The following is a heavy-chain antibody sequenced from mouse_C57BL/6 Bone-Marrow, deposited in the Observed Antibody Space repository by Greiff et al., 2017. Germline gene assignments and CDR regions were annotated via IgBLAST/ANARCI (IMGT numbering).Heavy chain of an antibody. CDR1: GYTFTSYG. CDR2: IYPRSGNT. V-gene: IGHV1-81*01. Sequence: VQLLASGAELARPGASVKLSCKASGYTFTSYGISWVKQRTGQGLEWIGEIYPRSGNTYYNEKFKGKATLTADKSSSTAYMELRSLTSEDSAVYFCARAFGYGTWFAYWGQGTLVTVSA. D-gene: IGHD2-2*01. CDR3: ARAFGYGTWFAY. J-gene: IGHJ3*01.